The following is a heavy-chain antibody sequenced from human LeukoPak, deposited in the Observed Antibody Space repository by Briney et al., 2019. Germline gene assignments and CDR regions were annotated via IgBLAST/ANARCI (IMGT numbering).Heavy chain of an antibody. CDR3: TRGYYYYMDV. V-gene: IGHV3-30*02. CDR1: GFTFSRSW. Sequence: GGSLRLSCAASGFTFSRSWMTWARQSPGKGLEWVALNRDAVNSKDYADSVKGRFTISRDNSKNTVYLQMNNLRGEDTAVYYCTRGYYYYMDVWGKGTTVTISS. J-gene: IGHJ6*03. CDR2: NRDAVNSK.